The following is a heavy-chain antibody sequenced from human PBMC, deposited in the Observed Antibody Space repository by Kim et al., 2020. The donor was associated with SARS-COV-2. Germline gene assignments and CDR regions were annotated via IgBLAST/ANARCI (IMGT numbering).Heavy chain of an antibody. D-gene: IGHD2-21*02. CDR3: AKPQIVVVTAIDY. V-gene: IGHV3-23*01. Sequence: YADSVKGRFTISRDNSKNTLYLQMNSLRAEDTAVYYCAKPQIVVVTAIDYWGQGTLVTVSS. J-gene: IGHJ4*02.